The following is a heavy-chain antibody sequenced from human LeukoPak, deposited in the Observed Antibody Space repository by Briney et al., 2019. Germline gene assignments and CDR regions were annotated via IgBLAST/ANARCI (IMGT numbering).Heavy chain of an antibody. V-gene: IGHV4-59*08. Sequence: SETLSLTCSVSGGYIGTYYWTWIRQPPGKGLEWIGYIFHSGATKYDTSLIGRVTISLDMSKNQFSLRLNSVTATDTAVYYCARGTGNYNYFDPWGQGTLVIVSS. CDR1: GGYIGTYY. D-gene: IGHD5-24*01. J-gene: IGHJ5*02. CDR2: IFHSGAT. CDR3: ARGTGNYNYFDP.